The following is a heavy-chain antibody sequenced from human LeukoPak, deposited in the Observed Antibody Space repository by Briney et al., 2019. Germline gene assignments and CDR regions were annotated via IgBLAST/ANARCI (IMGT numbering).Heavy chain of an antibody. D-gene: IGHD5-18*01. Sequence: GGSLRLSCAASEFSVGSNYMSWVRQAPGKGLEWVSLIYSGGSTNYADSVKGRFTISRDSSKNTLYLQMNSLRAEDTAVYYCARARSSYGYGDAFDIWGQGTMVTVSS. V-gene: IGHV3-66*01. CDR1: EFSVGSNY. J-gene: IGHJ3*02. CDR2: IYSGGST. CDR3: ARARSSYGYGDAFDI.